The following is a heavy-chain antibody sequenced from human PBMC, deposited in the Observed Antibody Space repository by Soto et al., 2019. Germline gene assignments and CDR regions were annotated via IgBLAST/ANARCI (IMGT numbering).Heavy chain of an antibody. Sequence: GSLRLSCAASGFTFSSYAMNWVRQGPGTRLEWVADISGSGDSARYADSVRGRFTISRDNSRDTLYLQMNSLRVDDTAVYYCGKERRGSGWSVCNFWGQGALVTVSS. CDR1: GFTFSSYA. CDR3: GKERRGSGWSVCNF. CDR2: ISGSGDSA. V-gene: IGHV3-23*01. D-gene: IGHD6-19*01. J-gene: IGHJ4*02.